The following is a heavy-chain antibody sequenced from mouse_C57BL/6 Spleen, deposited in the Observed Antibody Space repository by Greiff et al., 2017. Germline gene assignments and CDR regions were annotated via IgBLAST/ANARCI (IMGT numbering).Heavy chain of an antibody. CDR2: INPSNGGT. CDR3: AQERRDSSGSGAVDY. CDR1: GYTFTSYW. J-gene: IGHJ4*01. D-gene: IGHD3-2*02. V-gene: IGHV1-53*01. Sequence: KETGTELVKPGASVKLSCKASGYTFTSYWMHWVKQRPGQGLEWIGNINPSNGGTKYNEKFKIKAKLTVDKSASTAYMQLSSLTSEVSAVYYCAQERRDSSGSGAVDYWGQGTSVTVSS.